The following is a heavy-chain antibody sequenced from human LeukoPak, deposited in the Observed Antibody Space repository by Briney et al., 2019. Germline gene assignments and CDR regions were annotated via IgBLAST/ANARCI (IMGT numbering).Heavy chain of an antibody. CDR2: ISGSGGST. CDR3: AKDLGYSYGIFDY. D-gene: IGHD5-18*01. CDR1: GFTFSSYA. Sequence: GGSLRLSCAASGFTFSSYAMSWVRRAPGKGLEWVSAISGSGGSTYYADSVKGRFTISRDNSKNTLYLQMNSLRAEDTAVYYCAKDLGYSYGIFDYWGQGTLVTVSS. V-gene: IGHV3-23*01. J-gene: IGHJ4*02.